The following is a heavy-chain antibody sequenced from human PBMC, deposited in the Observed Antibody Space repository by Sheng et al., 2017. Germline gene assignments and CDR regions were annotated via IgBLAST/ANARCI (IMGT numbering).Heavy chain of an antibody. Sequence: EVQLVESGGGLVQPGGSLRLSCAASGFTFSSYSMNWVRQAPGKGLEWVSYISSSSSTIYYADSVKGRFTISRDNAKNSLYLQMNSLRAEDTAVYYCARGGYCGGDCFPLDYWGQGTLVTVSS. CDR3: ARGGYCGGDCFPLDY. CDR2: ISSSSSTI. V-gene: IGHV3-48*01. D-gene: IGHD2-21*01. CDR1: GFTFSSYS. J-gene: IGHJ4*02.